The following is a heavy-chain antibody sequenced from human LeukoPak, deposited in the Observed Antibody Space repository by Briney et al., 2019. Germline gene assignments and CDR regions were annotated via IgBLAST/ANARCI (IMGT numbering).Heavy chain of an antibody. V-gene: IGHV3-23*01. Sequence: QTGGSLRLSCAASAFTFSNSAMSWVRQAPGKGLQWLSTISDNGGTSDYAASVKGRFTISRDNSKNTLFLQMNSLRAEDTAVYYCAKPGKRTNWDWFAPWGQGTLVTVSS. D-gene: IGHD2-2*01. CDR1: AFTFSNSA. CDR3: AKPGKRTNWDWFAP. J-gene: IGHJ5*02. CDR2: ISDNGGTS.